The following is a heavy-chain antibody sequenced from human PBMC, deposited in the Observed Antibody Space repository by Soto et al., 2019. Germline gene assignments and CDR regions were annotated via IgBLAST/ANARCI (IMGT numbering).Heavy chain of an antibody. D-gene: IGHD2-2*01. CDR3: ARALLGYCSSTSCTGHGMDV. Sequence: WASVKVSCKASGYTFTSYAMHWVRQAPGQRLEWMGWINAGNGNTKYSQKFQGRVTITRDTSASTAYMELSSLRSEDTAVYYCARALLGYCSSTSCTGHGMDVWGQGTTVTVSS. CDR1: GYTFTSYA. CDR2: INAGNGNT. J-gene: IGHJ6*02. V-gene: IGHV1-3*01.